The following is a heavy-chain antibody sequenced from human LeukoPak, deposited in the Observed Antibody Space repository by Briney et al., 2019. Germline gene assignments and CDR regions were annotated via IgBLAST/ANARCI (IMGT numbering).Heavy chain of an antibody. V-gene: IGHV4-4*07. J-gene: IGHJ6*03. CDR2: IYTSGST. CDR1: GGSISSYY. D-gene: IGHD6-13*01. Sequence: SETLSLTCTASGGSISSYYWSWIRQPAGKGLEWIGRIYTSGSTNYNPSLKSRVTMSVDTSKNQFSLKLSSVTAADTAVYYCARDNGRSSSWYYYYYYMDVWGKGTTVTVSS. CDR3: ARDNGRSSSWYYYYYYMDV.